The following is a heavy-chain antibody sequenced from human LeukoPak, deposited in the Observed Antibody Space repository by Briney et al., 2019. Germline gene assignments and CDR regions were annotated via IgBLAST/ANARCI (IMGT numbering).Heavy chain of an antibody. V-gene: IGHV3-23*01. D-gene: IGHD2-21*01. CDR2: ISGSAGST. CDR1: GFTFSTYA. CDR3: ARDVAYYGMDV. Sequence: GGSLRLSCAASGFTFSTYAMSWVRQAPGKGLEWVSAISGSAGSTYYADSVKGRFTISRDNSKNTLYLQMNSLRAEDTAVYYCARDVAYYGMDVWGQGTTVTVSS. J-gene: IGHJ6*02.